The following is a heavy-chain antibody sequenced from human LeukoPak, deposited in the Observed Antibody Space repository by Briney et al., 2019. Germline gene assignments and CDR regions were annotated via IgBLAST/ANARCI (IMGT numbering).Heavy chain of an antibody. J-gene: IGHJ4*02. CDR3: ATVSVSSSSGFDY. V-gene: IGHV1-2*02. D-gene: IGHD6-6*01. CDR1: GYTFTGYY. CDR2: INLNSGGT. Sequence: GASVKVSCKASGYTFTGYYIYWVRQAPGQGLEWMGWINLNSGGTKSGQKFQGRITMTSDTSTSTAYMELSSLSSDDTAVFYCATVSVSSSSGFDYWGQGTLVTVSS.